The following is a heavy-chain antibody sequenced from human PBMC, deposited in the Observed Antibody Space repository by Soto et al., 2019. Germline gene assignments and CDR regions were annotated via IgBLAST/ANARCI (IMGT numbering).Heavy chain of an antibody. Sequence: EVQLVQSGAEVKEPGESLKISCKGSAYTFSNNWIGWVRQMPGKGLEWMGIIYPGDSDTRYSPSFQGQVTISVDKSKSAAYLQWSSLKASDSAMYYCATTGATGYYFDYWGQGTLVTVSS. CDR1: AYTFSNNW. D-gene: IGHD1-1*01. J-gene: IGHJ4*02. CDR2: IYPGDSDT. CDR3: ATTGATGYYFDY. V-gene: IGHV5-51*01.